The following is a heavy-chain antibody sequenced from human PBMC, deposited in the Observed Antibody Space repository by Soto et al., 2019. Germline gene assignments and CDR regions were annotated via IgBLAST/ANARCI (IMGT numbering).Heavy chain of an antibody. J-gene: IGHJ6*02. Sequence: QVQLVQSGAEVKKPGSSVKVSCKASGGTFSSYTISWVRQAPGQGLEWMGRIIPILGIANYAKKFQGRVTITADKSTRTAYMELTSLRSEDTALYYCARDKDADPRNYYYYYGMDVWGQGTTVTVSS. V-gene: IGHV1-69*08. CDR2: IIPILGIA. CDR3: ARDKDADPRNYYYYYGMDV. CDR1: GGTFSSYT.